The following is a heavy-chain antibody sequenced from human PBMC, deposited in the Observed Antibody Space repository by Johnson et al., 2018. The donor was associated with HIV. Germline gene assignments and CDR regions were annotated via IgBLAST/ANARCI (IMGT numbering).Heavy chain of an antibody. CDR1: GFTFRGYW. CDR3: ARDRWGSSMRSDAFDI. D-gene: IGHD3-16*01. J-gene: IGHJ3*02. CDR2: IKQDGSEK. V-gene: IGHV3-7*05. Sequence: MQLVESGGGVVQPGRSLILSCAASGFTFRGYWMNWVRQAPGKGLEWVANIKQDGSEKYYVDSVKGRFTISRDNAKNSLFLQMNSLRAEDTAVYYCARDRWGSSMRSDAFDIWGQWTIVTVSS.